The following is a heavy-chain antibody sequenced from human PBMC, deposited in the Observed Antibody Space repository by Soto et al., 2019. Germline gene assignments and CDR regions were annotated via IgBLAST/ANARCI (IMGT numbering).Heavy chain of an antibody. CDR3: AKGKGSNSYYYYYGMDV. CDR2: ISYDGSNK. V-gene: IGHV3-30*18. D-gene: IGHD2-2*01. Sequence: SLRLSCAASGFTFSSYGMHWVRQAPGKGLEWVAVISYDGSNKYYADSVKGRFTISRDNSKNTLYLQMNSLRAEDTAVYYCAKGKGSNSYYYYYGMDVWGQGTTVTVSS. CDR1: GFTFSSYG. J-gene: IGHJ6*02.